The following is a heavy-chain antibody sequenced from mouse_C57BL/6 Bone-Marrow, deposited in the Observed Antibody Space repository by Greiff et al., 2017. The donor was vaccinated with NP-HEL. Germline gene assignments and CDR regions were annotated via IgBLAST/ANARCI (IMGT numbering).Heavy chain of an antibody. CDR1: GYTFTSYW. J-gene: IGHJ1*03. V-gene: IGHV1-55*01. CDR2: IYPGSGST. D-gene: IGHD1-1*01. Sequence: QVQLQQPGAELVKPGASVKMSCKASGYTFTSYWITWVKQRPGQGLEWIGDIYPGSGSTNYNEKFKSKATLTVDTSSSTAYMQLSSLTSEDSAVYYCARRFDYYGSSYWYFDVWGTGTTVTVSS. CDR3: ARRFDYYGSSYWYFDV.